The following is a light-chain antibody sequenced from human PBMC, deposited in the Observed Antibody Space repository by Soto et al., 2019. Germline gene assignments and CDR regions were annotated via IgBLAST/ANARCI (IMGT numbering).Light chain of an antibody. V-gene: IGLV1-51*02. J-gene: IGLJ2*01. CDR3: GTLDSSLSGVV. Sequence: QAVVTQPPSVSAAPGQKVTLSCSGSRSNIGNHYVSWDQQLPGTAPKLLIYENNKRPSGIPDRFSGSKSGTSATLGINGLQTGDEADYYCGTLDSSLSGVVFGGGTKLTAL. CDR1: RSNIGNHY. CDR2: ENN.